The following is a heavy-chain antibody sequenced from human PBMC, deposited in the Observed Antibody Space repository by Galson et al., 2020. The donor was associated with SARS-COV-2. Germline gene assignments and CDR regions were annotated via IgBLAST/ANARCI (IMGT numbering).Heavy chain of an antibody. J-gene: IGHJ4*02. CDR1: GFSTSDYT. CDR2: INSISTNI. D-gene: IGHD2-8*02. Sequence: KIGASLKTSCAASGFSTSDYTMNWVRQAPGEGLEWVSTINSISTNIKYADSVKGRFTVSRDNAKSSLYLHMNSVRAEDTAVYYCARDYGWFKLDYWGRGSLVVVSA. CDR3: ARDYGWFKLDY. V-gene: IGHV3-21*01.